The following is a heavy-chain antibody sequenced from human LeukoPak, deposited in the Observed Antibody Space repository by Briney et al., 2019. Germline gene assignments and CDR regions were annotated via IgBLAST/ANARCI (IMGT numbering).Heavy chain of an antibody. V-gene: IGHV3-7*01. D-gene: IGHD6-19*01. J-gene: IGHJ6*03. CDR3: ARDQTNKAVAGYYHYYYYMDV. CDR2: IKQDGSDK. CDR1: GFTFSSYW. Sequence: PGGSLRLSCAASGFTFSSYWMSWVRQAPGKGLEWVANIKQDGSDKYYVDSVKGRFTISRDNAKNSLYLQMNSLRAEDTAVYYCARDQTNKAVAGYYHYYYYMDVWGKGTTVTVSS.